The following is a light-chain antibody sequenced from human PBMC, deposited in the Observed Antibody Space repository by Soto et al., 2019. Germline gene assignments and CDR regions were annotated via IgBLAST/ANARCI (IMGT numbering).Light chain of an antibody. V-gene: IGKV3-15*01. CDR2: GAS. J-gene: IGKJ1*01. CDR1: QSVSSN. Sequence: EIVVTQSPVTLSAFPGERATLSCRASQSVSSNLAWYQHKPGQAPRLLIYGASTRATGIPARFSGSGSGTEFTLTINILQSEDFAIYYCQQYNNWPPWTFGQGTKVEIK. CDR3: QQYNNWPPWT.